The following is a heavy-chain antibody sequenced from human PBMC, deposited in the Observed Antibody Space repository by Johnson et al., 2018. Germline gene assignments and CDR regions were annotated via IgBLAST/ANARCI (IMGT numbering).Heavy chain of an antibody. CDR2: INSDGSST. D-gene: IGHD3-22*01. V-gene: IGHV3-74*01. Sequence: VQLQESGGGLVQPGGSLRLSCAASGFTFSSYWMHWVRQAPGKGLVWVSRINSDGSSTSYADSVKGRFTISRENAKNTLYMQMNSLRAEDTAVYYCARTPRFDYYDSSGYQYFQHWGQGTLVTVSS. J-gene: IGHJ1*01. CDR3: ARTPRFDYYDSSGYQYFQH. CDR1: GFTFSSYW.